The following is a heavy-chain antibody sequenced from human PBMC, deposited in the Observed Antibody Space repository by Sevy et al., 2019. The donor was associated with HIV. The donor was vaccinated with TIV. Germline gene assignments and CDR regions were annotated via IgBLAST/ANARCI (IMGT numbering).Heavy chain of an antibody. CDR1: GFTPSTYG. J-gene: IGHJ4*02. CDR2: IGYYGSNK. V-gene: IGHV3-33*01. D-gene: IGHD2-8*01. CDR3: ARDPRVYGDYLLAYFDS. Sequence: GGSLRLSCAASGFTPSTYGMHWVRQAPGKGLEWVAVIGYYGSNKYYADSVKGRFTISRDNSKNTLFLQMDSLRAEDTAVYYCARDPRVYGDYLLAYFDSWGQGTLVTVSS.